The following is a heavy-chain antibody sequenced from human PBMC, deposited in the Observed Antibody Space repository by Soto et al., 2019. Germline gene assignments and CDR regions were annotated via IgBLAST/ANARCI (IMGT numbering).Heavy chain of an antibody. D-gene: IGHD3-3*01. CDR3: AIPEDFWSGYYRY. CDR2: ISWNSGKI. Sequence: GGSLRLSCAVSGFTFDDYEMHWVRQGPGKGLEWVSSISWNSGKIGYADSVKGRFTISRDNAKNSLYLQMNSLRAEDTAVYYCAIPEDFWSGYYRYWGQGTLVTVSS. V-gene: IGHV3-9*01. CDR1: GFTFDDYE. J-gene: IGHJ4*02.